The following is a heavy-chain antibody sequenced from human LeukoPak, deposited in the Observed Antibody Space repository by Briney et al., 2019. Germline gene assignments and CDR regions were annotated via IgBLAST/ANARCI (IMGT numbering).Heavy chain of an antibody. D-gene: IGHD2-2*01. CDR3: ARDQDAFDI. CDR1: GYIFTRYD. Sequence: ASVKVSCKASGYIFTRYDINWVRQATGQGLEWMGWMNTKSGNKGYAQKFQGRVTMTRNTSISTAYMELSSLRSEDTAVYYCARDQDAFDIWGQGTMVTVSS. CDR2: MNTKSGNK. V-gene: IGHV1-8*01. J-gene: IGHJ3*02.